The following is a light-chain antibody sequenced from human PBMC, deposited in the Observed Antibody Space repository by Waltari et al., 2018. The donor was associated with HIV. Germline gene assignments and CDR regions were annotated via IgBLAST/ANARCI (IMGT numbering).Light chain of an antibody. J-gene: IGLJ2*01. CDR2: DVS. CDR1: SSDITTYDF. V-gene: IGLV2-14*03. CDR3: SSYTTANTVV. Sequence: QSALTQPASVSGSPGQSITISCSGSSSDITTYDFVSWYQKQPDKAPKLLIFDVSHRPSGVSRRFSGSKSDNTASLTISGLQPDDEADYYCSSYTTANTVVFGGGTRLTVL.